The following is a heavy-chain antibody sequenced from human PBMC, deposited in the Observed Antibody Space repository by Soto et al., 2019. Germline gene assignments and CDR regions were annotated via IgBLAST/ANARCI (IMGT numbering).Heavy chain of an antibody. V-gene: IGHV4-59*08. Sequence: QVQLQESGPGLVKPSETLSLTCTVSGGSISSYYWSWIRQPPGKGLEWTGYIYYSGSTNYNPSLKSRVTISVDTSKNQFSLKLSSVTAADTAVYYCARRYCSSTSCHFDYWGQGTLVTVSS. D-gene: IGHD2-2*01. CDR2: IYYSGST. CDR1: GGSISSYY. CDR3: ARRYCSSTSCHFDY. J-gene: IGHJ4*02.